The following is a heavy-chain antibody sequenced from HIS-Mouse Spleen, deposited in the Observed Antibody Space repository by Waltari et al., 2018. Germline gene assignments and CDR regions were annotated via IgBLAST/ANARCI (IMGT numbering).Heavy chain of an antibody. Sequence: QVQLVESGGGVVQPGRSLRRACAASGFAFSSIAMHVGRQAPGKGLEWVAVISYDGSNKYYADSVKGRFTISRDNSKNTLYLQMNSLRAEDTAVYYCARDHRNNWAIRDWGQGTLVTVSS. CDR3: ARDHRNNWAIRD. CDR1: GFAFSSIA. D-gene: IGHD1-20*01. CDR2: ISYDGSNK. V-gene: IGHV3-30-3*01. J-gene: IGHJ4*02.